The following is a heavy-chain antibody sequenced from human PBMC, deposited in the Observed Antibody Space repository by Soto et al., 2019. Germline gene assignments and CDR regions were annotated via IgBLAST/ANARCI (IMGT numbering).Heavy chain of an antibody. CDR3: ARSQTTVTSYGY. J-gene: IGHJ4*02. Sequence: QLQLQESGSGLVKPSQTLSLTCAVSGGSISSGGYSWSWIRQPPGKGLEWIGYIYHSGSTYYNPSLESRVTIAVDRAKNQFSLKLRSVPAADTAVYYCARSQTTVTSYGYWGQGTLVTVSS. CDR2: IYHSGST. D-gene: IGHD4-17*01. V-gene: IGHV4-30-2*01. CDR1: GGSISSGGYS.